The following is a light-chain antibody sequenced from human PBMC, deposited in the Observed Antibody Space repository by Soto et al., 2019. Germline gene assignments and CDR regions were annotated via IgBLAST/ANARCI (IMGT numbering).Light chain of an antibody. V-gene: IGKV3-11*02. Sequence: LTHYPSTLSSSLLEGVTIXSRTRQNVSSDLAWYHQKPGQAPRLLIYGASTRATGIPARFSGSGCGREHTITICSLESHDYAVYYSQQRPNKPRGTIGPGTKVDIK. CDR2: GAS. J-gene: IGKJ3*01. CDR1: QNVSSD. CDR3: QQRPNKPRGT.